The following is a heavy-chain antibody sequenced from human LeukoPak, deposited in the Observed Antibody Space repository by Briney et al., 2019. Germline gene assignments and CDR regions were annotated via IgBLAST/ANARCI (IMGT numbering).Heavy chain of an antibody. CDR1: GFTFSSYS. CDR2: ISSSSSYI. J-gene: IGHJ4*02. Sequence: PGGSLRLSCAASGFTFSSYSMNWVRQAPGKGLEWVSSISSSSSYIYYADSVKGRFTISRDNAKNSLYLQMNSLRAEDTAVYYCARSWFSTGPADYWGKGTLVTVSS. CDR3: ARSWFSTGPADY. V-gene: IGHV3-21*01. D-gene: IGHD6-13*01.